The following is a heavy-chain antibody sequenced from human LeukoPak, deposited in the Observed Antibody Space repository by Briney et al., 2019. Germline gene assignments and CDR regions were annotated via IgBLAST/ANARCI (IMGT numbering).Heavy chain of an antibody. Sequence: SVKVSCKASGGTFSSYAISWVRQAPGQGLEWMGGIIPIFGTANYAQELQGRVTITADESTITAYMELSSLRSEDTAVYYRARAPYYYDSSGYSFSYWGQGTLVTVSS. CDR2: IIPIFGTA. CDR1: GGTFSSYA. CDR3: ARAPYYYDSSGYSFSY. J-gene: IGHJ4*02. D-gene: IGHD3-22*01. V-gene: IGHV1-69*01.